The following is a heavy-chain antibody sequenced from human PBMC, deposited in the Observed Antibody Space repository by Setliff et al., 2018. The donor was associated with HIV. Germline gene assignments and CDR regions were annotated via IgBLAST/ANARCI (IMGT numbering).Heavy chain of an antibody. D-gene: IGHD3-10*01. CDR1: GFTCSSYE. V-gene: IGHV3-48*03. CDR2: ISASGSTI. Sequence: GGSLRLSCAASGFTCSSYEMNWVRQAPGKGLEWVAYISASGSTIYYTDSVKGRFTISRDNAKNSLDLQMKSLRADDTAIYYCARKLRPGHGVDVWGQGTTVTVSS. J-gene: IGHJ6*02. CDR3: ARKLRPGHGVDV.